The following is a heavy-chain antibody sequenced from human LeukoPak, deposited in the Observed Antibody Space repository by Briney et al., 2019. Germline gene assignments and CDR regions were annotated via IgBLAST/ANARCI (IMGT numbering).Heavy chain of an antibody. J-gene: IGHJ6*02. D-gene: IGHD4-17*01. CDR1: GFTVSSNY. V-gene: IGHV3-66*02. CDR3: ATTVTPEDYYYCGMDV. Sequence: PGGSLRLSCAASGFTVSSNYMSWVRQAPGKGLEWVSVIYSGGSTYYADSVKGRFTISRDNSKNTLYLQMNSLRAEDTAVYYCATTVTPEDYYYCGMDVWGQGTTVTVSS. CDR2: IYSGGST.